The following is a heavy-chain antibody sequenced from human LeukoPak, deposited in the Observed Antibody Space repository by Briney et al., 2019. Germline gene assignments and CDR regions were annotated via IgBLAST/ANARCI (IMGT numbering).Heavy chain of an antibody. CDR2: IYYSGST. V-gene: IGHV4-59*01. Sequence: PSETLSLTCTVSGGSISSYYWSSIRQPPGKGLEWIGYIYYSGSTNYNPSLKSRVTISVDTSKNQFSLKLSSVTAADTAVYYCARSKYYYDSSGYYYVGAFDIWGQGTMVTVSS. D-gene: IGHD3-22*01. CDR1: GGSISSYY. J-gene: IGHJ3*02. CDR3: ARSKYYYDSSGYYYVGAFDI.